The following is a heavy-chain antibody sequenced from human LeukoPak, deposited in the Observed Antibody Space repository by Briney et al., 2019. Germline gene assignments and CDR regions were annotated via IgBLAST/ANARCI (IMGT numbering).Heavy chain of an antibody. J-gene: IGHJ5*02. CDR2: ISAYNGNT. D-gene: IGHD6-13*01. Sequence: ASVKVSCKASGYTFTSYGISWVRQAPGQGLEWMGWISAYNGNTNYAQKLQGRVTMTTDTSTSTAYMELRSLRSDDTAVYYWARSRYSSSSNWFDPWGQGTLVTVSS. CDR1: GYTFTSYG. CDR3: ARSRYSSSSNWFDP. V-gene: IGHV1-18*01.